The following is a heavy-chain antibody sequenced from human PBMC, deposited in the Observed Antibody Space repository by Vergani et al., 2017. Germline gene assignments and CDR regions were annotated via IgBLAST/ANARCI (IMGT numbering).Heavy chain of an antibody. J-gene: IGHJ3*01. Sequence: EVQLLESGGDLVQPGGSLRLSCAASGFTFRNYAMTWVRQAPGKGLEWVSSISGNNADVYYADSVKGRFTISRDNAKNSLYLDMSSLRAEETAVYYCVRDVRVSRTWGQGTLVAVSS. V-gene: IGHV3-21*01. CDR1: GFTFRNYA. CDR2: ISGNNADV. CDR3: VRDVRVSRT.